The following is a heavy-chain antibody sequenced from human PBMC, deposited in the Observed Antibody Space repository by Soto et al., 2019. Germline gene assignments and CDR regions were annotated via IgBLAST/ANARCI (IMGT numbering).Heavy chain of an antibody. CDR3: ARCVVLPAAISRYDVMAF. V-gene: IGHV1-69*01. CDR1: GGTFSSYA. Sequence: SVNVSCKAAGGTFSSYAISWVRQAPGQGLEWMGGIIPIFGTANYAQKFQGRVTITADESTSTAYMELSSLRSEDTAVYYCARCVVLPAAISRYDVMAFRGQRTTVTGS. D-gene: IGHD2-2*01. J-gene: IGHJ6*02. CDR2: IIPIFGTA.